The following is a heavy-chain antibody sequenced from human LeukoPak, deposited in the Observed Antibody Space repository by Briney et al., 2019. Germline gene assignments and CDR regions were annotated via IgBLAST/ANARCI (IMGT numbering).Heavy chain of an antibody. V-gene: IGHV3-30*18. Sequence: GRSLRLSCAASGFTFSSYGMHWVRQAPGKGLEWVAVISYDGSNKYYADSVKGRFTISRDNSKNTLYLQMNSLRAEDTAVYYCAKDDCTNGVCPDYWGQGTLVTVSS. CDR2: ISYDGSNK. CDR3: AKDDCTNGVCPDY. CDR1: GFTFSSYG. D-gene: IGHD2-8*01. J-gene: IGHJ4*02.